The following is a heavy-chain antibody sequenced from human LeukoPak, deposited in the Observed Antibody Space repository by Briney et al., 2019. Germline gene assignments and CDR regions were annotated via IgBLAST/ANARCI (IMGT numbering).Heavy chain of an antibody. V-gene: IGHV3-9*03. D-gene: IGHD6-6*01. CDR1: GFTFSSYW. Sequence: PGGSLRLSCAASGFTFSSYWMSWVRQAPGKGLEWVSGISWNSGSIGYADSVKGRFTISRDNAKNSLYLQMNSLRAEDMALYYCANGHREYSISFDYWGQAALVTVSS. J-gene: IGHJ4*02. CDR3: ANGHREYSISFDY. CDR2: ISWNSGSI.